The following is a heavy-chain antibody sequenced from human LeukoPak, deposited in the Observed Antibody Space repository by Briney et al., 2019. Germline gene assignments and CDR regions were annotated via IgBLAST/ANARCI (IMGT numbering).Heavy chain of an antibody. CDR2: IYYSGST. CDR1: GGSISSSGYY. Sequence: NPSETLSLTCTVSGGSISSSGYYWGWIRQPPGKGLEWIGSIYYSGSTYYNPSLKSRVTISVDTSKNQFSLKLSSVTAADTAVYYCARGVAVVPATHHYFDYWGQGSLVTVSS. J-gene: IGHJ4*02. V-gene: IGHV4-39*01. D-gene: IGHD2-2*01. CDR3: ARGVAVVPATHHYFDY.